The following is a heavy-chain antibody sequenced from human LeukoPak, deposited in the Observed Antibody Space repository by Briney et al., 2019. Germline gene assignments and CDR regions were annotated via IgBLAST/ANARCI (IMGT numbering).Heavy chain of an antibody. Sequence: ASVKVSCKASGYTFTSYYMHWVRQAPGQGLEWMGIIDPSGGSTSYAQKFQGRVTMTRDTSTGTVYMELSSLRSEDTAVYYCARIGELRSGFDYWGQGTLVTVSS. V-gene: IGHV1-46*01. D-gene: IGHD5-12*01. CDR1: GYTFTSYY. J-gene: IGHJ4*02. CDR3: ARIGELRSGFDY. CDR2: IDPSGGST.